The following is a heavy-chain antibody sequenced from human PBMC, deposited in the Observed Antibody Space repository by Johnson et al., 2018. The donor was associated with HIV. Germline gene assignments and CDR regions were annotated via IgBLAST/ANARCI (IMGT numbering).Heavy chain of an antibody. CDR2: ISSSGSTI. V-gene: IGHV3-11*04. CDR3: ASDQSDLDAFDI. D-gene: IGHD2-21*02. J-gene: IGHJ3*02. Sequence: QMLLVESGGGLVKPGGSLRLSCAASGFTFSDYYMSWIRQAPGKGLEWVSYISSSGSTIYYADSVKGRFTISRYNAKNSLYLQMNSLRADDTAVYYCASDQSDLDAFDIWGQGTMVTVSS. CDR1: GFTFSDYY.